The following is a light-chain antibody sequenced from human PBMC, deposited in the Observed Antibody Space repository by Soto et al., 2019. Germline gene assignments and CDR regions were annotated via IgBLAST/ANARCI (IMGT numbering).Light chain of an antibody. CDR2: EVS. CDR3: TAFTSSSTWV. CDR1: SSDVGGYNY. V-gene: IGLV2-14*03. Sequence: QSALTQPASVSGSPGQSITISCTETSSDVGGYNYVSWFQQHPGKAPKLKIYEVSNRPSGVSNRFSGSKSGYTASLTISELQAEDEADYYCTAFTSSSTWVFGGGTTVTVL. J-gene: IGLJ3*02.